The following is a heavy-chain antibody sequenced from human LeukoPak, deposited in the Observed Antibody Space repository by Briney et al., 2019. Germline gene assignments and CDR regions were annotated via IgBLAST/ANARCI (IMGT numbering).Heavy chain of an antibody. Sequence: GGSLRLSCAASGFTFSCYSMNWVRQAPGKGLEWVSSISSSSSYIYYADSVKGRFTISRDNAKNSLYLQMNSLRAEDTAVYYCASESPLLWFGESFDYWGQGTLVTVSS. CDR3: ASESPLLWFGESFDY. V-gene: IGHV3-21*01. CDR2: ISSSSSYI. D-gene: IGHD3-10*01. CDR1: GFTFSCYS. J-gene: IGHJ4*02.